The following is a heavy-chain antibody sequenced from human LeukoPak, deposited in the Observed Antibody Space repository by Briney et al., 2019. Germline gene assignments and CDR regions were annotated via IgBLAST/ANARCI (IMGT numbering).Heavy chain of an antibody. Sequence: GGSLRLSCAASGFTFGDYSMNWVRQAPGKGLEWVSSISTSSSHIYYLDSVKGRFTISRDDAKNPLYLQMNSLRVEDTGVYYCARRNPPFDYWGQGTLVTVSS. V-gene: IGHV3-21*01. J-gene: IGHJ4*02. CDR1: GFTFGDYS. CDR2: ISTSSSHI. CDR3: ARRNPPFDY.